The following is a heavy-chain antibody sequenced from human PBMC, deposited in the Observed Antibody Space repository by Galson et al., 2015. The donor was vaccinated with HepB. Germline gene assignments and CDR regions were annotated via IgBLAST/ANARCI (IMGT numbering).Heavy chain of an antibody. CDR3: ARWRYYGSGGALRFDP. CDR1: GFTFSSYS. CDR2: ISSSSSTI. V-gene: IGHV3-48*02. D-gene: IGHD3-10*01. J-gene: IGHJ5*02. Sequence: SLRLSCAASGFTFSSYSMNWVRQAPGKGLEWVSYISSSSSTIYYADSVKGRFTISRDNAKNSLYLQMNSLRDEDTAVYYCARWRYYGSGGALRFDPWGQGTLVTVSS.